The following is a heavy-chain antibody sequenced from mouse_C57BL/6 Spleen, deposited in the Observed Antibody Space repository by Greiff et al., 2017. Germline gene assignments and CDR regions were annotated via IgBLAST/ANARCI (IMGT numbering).Heavy chain of an antibody. CDR2: IRLKSDNYAT. CDR1: GFTFSNYW. V-gene: IGHV6-3*01. J-gene: IGHJ3*01. D-gene: IGHD1-1*01. CDR3: TGPHSVYYYGQFAY. Sequence: EVKLEESGGGLVQPGGSMKLSCVASGFTFSNYWMNWVRQSPEKGLEWVAQIRLKSDNYATHYAESVKGRFTISRDDSKSSVYLQMNNLRAEDTGIYYCTGPHSVYYYGQFAYWGQGTLVTVSA.